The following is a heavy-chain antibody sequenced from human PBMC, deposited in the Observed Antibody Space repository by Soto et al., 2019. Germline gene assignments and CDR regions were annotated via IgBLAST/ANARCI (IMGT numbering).Heavy chain of an antibody. V-gene: IGHV4-4*02. J-gene: IGHJ4*02. CDR1: GGSISSSNW. CDR3: ASRRGYGDYLPGY. D-gene: IGHD4-17*01. Sequence: QVQLQESGPGLVKPSGTLSLTCAVSGGSISSSNWWSWVRHPPGKGLEWIGGIYHSGSTNYNPSLKSRVTISVDKSKNHFSLKQSSVPAADTAVYYCASRRGYGDYLPGYWGQGTLVTVSS. CDR2: IYHSGST.